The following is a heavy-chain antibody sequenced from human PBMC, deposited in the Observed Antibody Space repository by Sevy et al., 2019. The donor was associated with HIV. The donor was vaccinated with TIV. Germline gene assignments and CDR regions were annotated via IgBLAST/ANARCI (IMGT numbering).Heavy chain of an antibody. CDR1: GDSISSSTYH. V-gene: IGHV4-39*01. Sequence: SETLSLTCTVSGDSISSSTYHWGWIRQSPGKGLEWIGNIYYSGNTNYNPSLTSRATISVDPSKNQFSLNLTSVTAADTAVYYCARVVDFWSGYLDYWGQGTLVTVSS. D-gene: IGHD3-3*01. J-gene: IGHJ4*01. CDR3: ARVVDFWSGYLDY. CDR2: IYYSGNT.